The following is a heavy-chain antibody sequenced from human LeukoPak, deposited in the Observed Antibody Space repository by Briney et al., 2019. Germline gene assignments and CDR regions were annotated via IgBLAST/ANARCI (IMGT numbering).Heavy chain of an antibody. CDR3: ARDYSNYPVNWFDP. Sequence: VASVTVSCKASGYTFTGYYMHWVRQAPGQGLEWMGWINPNSGGTNYAQKFQGRVTITRDTSISTAYMELSRLRSDDTAVYYCARDYSNYPVNWFDPWGQGTLVTVSS. V-gene: IGHV1-2*02. CDR1: GYTFTGYY. CDR2: INPNSGGT. J-gene: IGHJ5*02. D-gene: IGHD4-4*01.